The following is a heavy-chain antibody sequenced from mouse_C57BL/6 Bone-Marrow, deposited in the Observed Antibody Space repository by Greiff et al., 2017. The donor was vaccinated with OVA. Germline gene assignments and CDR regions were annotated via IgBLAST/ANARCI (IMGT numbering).Heavy chain of an antibody. CDR1: GFTFSDYY. Sequence: DVKLQESGGGLVQPGGSLKLSCAASGFTFSDYYMYWVRQTPEKRLEWVAYISNGGGSTYYPDTVKGRFTISRDNAKNTLYLQMSRLKSEDTAMYYCARLLPGAYWGQGTLVTVSA. D-gene: IGHD2-1*01. CDR3: ARLLPGAY. CDR2: ISNGGGST. J-gene: IGHJ3*01. V-gene: IGHV5-12*01.